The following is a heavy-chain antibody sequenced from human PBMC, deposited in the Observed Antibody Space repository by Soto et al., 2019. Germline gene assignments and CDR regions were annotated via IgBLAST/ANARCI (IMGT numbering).Heavy chain of an antibody. CDR1: GFTFTSYA. CDR2: ISVSGGST. D-gene: IGHD1-26*01. CDR3: AKYQTARSREEWEVLYFVY. Sequence: GGSLRLSCASSGFTFTSYAMSWVRQAPRKGLEWVSAISVSGGSTYYAHSVKGRFTISRDNSKNTLNLQMNSLRAENTAVYYSAKYQTARSREEWEVLYFVYWGQGTLVTVSS. J-gene: IGHJ4*02. V-gene: IGHV3-23*01.